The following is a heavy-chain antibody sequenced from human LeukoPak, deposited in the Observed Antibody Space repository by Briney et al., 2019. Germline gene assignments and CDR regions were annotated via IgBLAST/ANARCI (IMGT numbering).Heavy chain of an antibody. J-gene: IGHJ4*02. CDR2: VDTDGSGT. CDR3: ARGGYSSGLDY. CDR1: GFTFNNYW. V-gene: IGHV3-74*01. D-gene: IGHD6-19*01. Sequence: GGSLRLSCEASGFTFNNYWWHGVGQAQGRGGGGVSRVDTDGSGTIYADSVKGRFTVSRDNAKNTLYLQMISLRAEDTAVYYCARGGYSSGLDYWGQGILVTVSS.